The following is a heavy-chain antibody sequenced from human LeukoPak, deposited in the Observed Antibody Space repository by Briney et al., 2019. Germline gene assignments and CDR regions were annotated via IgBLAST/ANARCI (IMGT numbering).Heavy chain of an antibody. CDR3: ATAEVLPAMIVVAPNY. J-gene: IGHJ4*02. Sequence: PSETLSLTCTVSGGSISSYYWSWIRQPPGKGLEWIGYIYYSGSTNYNPSLNSRVTISVDTSKNQFSLKLSSVTAADTAVYYCATAEVLPAMIVVAPNYWGQGTLVTVSS. D-gene: IGHD3-22*01. V-gene: IGHV4-59*01. CDR1: GGSISSYY. CDR2: IYYSGST.